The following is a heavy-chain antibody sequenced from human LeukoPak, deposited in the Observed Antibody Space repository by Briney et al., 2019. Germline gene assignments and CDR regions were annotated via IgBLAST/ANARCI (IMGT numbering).Heavy chain of an antibody. Sequence: MTSETLSLTCTVSGGSISSGDYYWSWIRQPPGKGLEWIGYIYYSGSTYYNPSLKSRVTISVDTSKNQFSLKLSSVTAADTAVYYCARYSVVVAIHFDYWGQGTLVTVSS. V-gene: IGHV4-30-4*01. CDR3: ARYSVVVAIHFDY. CDR2: IYYSGST. D-gene: IGHD2-15*01. CDR1: GGSISSGDYY. J-gene: IGHJ4*02.